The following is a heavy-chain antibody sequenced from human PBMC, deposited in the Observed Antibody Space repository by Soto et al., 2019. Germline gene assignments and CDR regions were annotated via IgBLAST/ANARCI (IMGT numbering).Heavy chain of an antibody. CDR3: ARGGGRGYNELDP. J-gene: IGHJ5*02. Sequence: ASVKVSCRASGYTFTAYYMHWVRQAPGQGLEWMGWINPNSGGTYHAQNFQGRVTMTRDTSTTTAYMELASLRSDDTAVYYCARGGGRGYNELDPWGHGTLVTVSS. D-gene: IGHD5-12*01. CDR1: GYTFTAYY. CDR2: INPNSGGT. V-gene: IGHV1-2*02.